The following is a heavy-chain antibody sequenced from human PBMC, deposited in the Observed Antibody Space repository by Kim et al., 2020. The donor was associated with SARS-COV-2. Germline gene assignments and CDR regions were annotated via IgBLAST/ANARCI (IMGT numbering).Heavy chain of an antibody. Sequence: GGSLRLSCAASGFTFTNYWMHWVRQAPGKGLVWVSRINTDGSDTDYSDSVKGGFTISRDNAKNTLYLQMNSLRAEDTAVYYCKRVGRLAAYSLGAFDIWGQGTRVTVSS. V-gene: IGHV3-74*01. CDR3: KRVGRLAAYSLGAFDI. CDR2: INTDGSDT. D-gene: IGHD3-16*01. CDR1: GFTFTNYW. J-gene: IGHJ3*02.